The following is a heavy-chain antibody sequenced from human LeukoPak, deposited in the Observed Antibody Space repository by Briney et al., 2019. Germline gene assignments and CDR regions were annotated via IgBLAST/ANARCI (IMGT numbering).Heavy chain of an antibody. CDR3: ARDPAVVPAANYFDY. CDR2: IYTSGST. CDR1: GGSISRYY. Sequence: SETLSLTCTVSGGSISRYYWSWIRQPAGKGLEWIGRIYTSGSTNYNPSLKSRVTMSVDTSKNQFSLKLSSVTAADTAVYYCARDPAVVPAANYFDYWGQGTLVTVSS. J-gene: IGHJ4*02. V-gene: IGHV4-4*07. D-gene: IGHD2-2*01.